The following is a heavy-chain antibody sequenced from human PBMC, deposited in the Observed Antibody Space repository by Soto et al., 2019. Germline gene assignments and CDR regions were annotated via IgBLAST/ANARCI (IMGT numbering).Heavy chain of an antibody. CDR1: GYSFTSYW. CDR3: ARHIVAAAEDYYYGMDV. J-gene: IGHJ6*02. V-gene: IGHV5-10-1*01. CDR2: IDPSDSYT. Sequence: GESLKISCKGSGYSFTSYWISWVRQMPGKGLEWMGRIDPSDSYTNYSPSFQGHVTISADKSISTAYLQWSSLKASDTAMYYCARHIVAAAEDYYYGMDVCGQGTTVTVYS. D-gene: IGHD6-13*01.